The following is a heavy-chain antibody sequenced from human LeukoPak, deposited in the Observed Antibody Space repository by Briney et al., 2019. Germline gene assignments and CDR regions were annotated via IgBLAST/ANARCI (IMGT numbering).Heavy chain of an antibody. J-gene: IGHJ3*02. D-gene: IGHD1-26*01. V-gene: IGHV4-61*08. CDR3: ARGRTGSYLGDAFDI. CDR2: IYYSGST. CDR1: GGSISSGDYY. Sequence: SETLSLTCTVSGGSISSGDYYWSWIRQPPGKGLEWIGYIYYSGSTNYNPSLKSRVTISVDTSKNQFSLKLSSVTAADTAVYYCARGRTGSYLGDAFDIWGQGTMVTVSS.